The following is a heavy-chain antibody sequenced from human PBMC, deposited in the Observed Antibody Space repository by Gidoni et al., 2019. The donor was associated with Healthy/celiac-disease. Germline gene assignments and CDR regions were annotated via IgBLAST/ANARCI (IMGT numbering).Heavy chain of an antibody. CDR3: ARSPGYCSSTSCYTMGSGWFDP. Sequence: QVQLQESGPGLVKPSQTLSLTCTVSGGSISSGSYYWSWLRQPAGKGLEWIGRIYTSGRTNYNPSLKSRVTISVDTSKNQFSLKLSSVTAADTAVYYCARSPGYCSSTSCYTMGSGWFDPWGQGTLVTVSS. J-gene: IGHJ5*02. CDR2: IYTSGRT. D-gene: IGHD2-2*02. V-gene: IGHV4-61*02. CDR1: GGSISSGSYY.